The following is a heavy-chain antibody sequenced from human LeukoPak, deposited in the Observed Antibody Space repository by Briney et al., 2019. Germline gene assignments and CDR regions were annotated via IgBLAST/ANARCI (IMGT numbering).Heavy chain of an antibody. CDR2: INPSGGST. Sequence: ASVKVSCKASGYTFTSYYMHWVRQAPGQGLERMGIINPSGGSTSYAQKFQGRVTMTRDTSTSTVYMELSSLRSEDTAVYYCARIRRDGYKHYYYGMDVWGQGTTVTVSS. J-gene: IGHJ6*02. V-gene: IGHV1-46*01. CDR3: ARIRRDGYKHYYYGMDV. CDR1: GYTFTSYY. D-gene: IGHD5-24*01.